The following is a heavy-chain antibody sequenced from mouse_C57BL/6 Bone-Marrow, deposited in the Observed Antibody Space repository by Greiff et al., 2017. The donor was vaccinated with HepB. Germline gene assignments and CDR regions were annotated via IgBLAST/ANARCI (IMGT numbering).Heavy chain of an antibody. CDR2: ISSGSSTI. V-gene: IGHV5-17*01. J-gene: IGHJ4*01. D-gene: IGHD2-5*01. Sequence: EVHLVESGGGLVKPGGSLKLSCAASGFTFSDYGMHWVRQAPEKGLEWVAYISSGSSTIYYADTVKGRFTISRDNAKNTLFLQMTSLRSEDTAMYYCAREGAYYSNFPLAMDYWGQGTSVTVSS. CDR3: AREGAYYSNFPLAMDY. CDR1: GFTFSDYG.